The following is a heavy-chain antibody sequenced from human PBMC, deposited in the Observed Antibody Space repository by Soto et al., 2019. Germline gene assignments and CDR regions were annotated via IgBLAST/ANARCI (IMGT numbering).Heavy chain of an antibody. CDR3: AGGHSSGWYSGYFQH. V-gene: IGHV3-23*01. D-gene: IGHD6-19*01. J-gene: IGHJ1*01. Sequence: PGGSLRLSCAASGFTFSSYAMSWVRQAPGKGLEWVSAISGSGGSTYYADSVKGRFTISRDNSKNTLYLQMNSLRAEDTTVYYCAGGHSSGWYSGYFQHWGQGTLVTVSS. CDR2: ISGSGGST. CDR1: GFTFSSYA.